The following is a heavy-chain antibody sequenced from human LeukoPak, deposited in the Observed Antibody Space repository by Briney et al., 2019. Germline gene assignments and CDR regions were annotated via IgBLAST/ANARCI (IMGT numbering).Heavy chain of an antibody. J-gene: IGHJ6*02. CDR3: ASEYEFYGMDV. V-gene: IGHV1-69*02. CDR1: GGTFSSYT. CDR2: IIPILGIA. D-gene: IGHD3-3*01. Sequence: SVKVSCKASGGTFSSYTISWVRQAPGQGLEWMGRIIPILGIANYAQKFQSRVTITADKSTSTAYMELSSLRSEDTAVYYCASEYEFYGMDVWGQGTTVTVSS.